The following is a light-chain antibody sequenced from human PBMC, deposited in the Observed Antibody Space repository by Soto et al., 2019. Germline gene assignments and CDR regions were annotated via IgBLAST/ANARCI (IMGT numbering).Light chain of an antibody. CDR3: SSYTSSSTLYV. CDR1: SSDVGGYTY. V-gene: IGLV2-14*01. CDR2: EVN. J-gene: IGLJ1*01. Sequence: QSVLTQPASVSGSPRQSITFSCTGASSDVGGYTYVSWYQQHPGKAPKLMIYEVNNRPSGVSHRFSGSKSGNTASLTISGLQAEDEADYYCSSYTSSSTLYVFGTGTKLTVL.